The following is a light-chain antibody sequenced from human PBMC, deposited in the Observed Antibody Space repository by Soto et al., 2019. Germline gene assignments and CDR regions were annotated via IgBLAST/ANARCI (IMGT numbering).Light chain of an antibody. V-gene: IGKV3-15*01. CDR2: RAS. Sequence: MVMTQSPATLSVSPGERATLSCRASQTVTDNNIAWYQLKPGQAPRLVMYRASTRATGVPARISGSGFGTDFTLTISSLQSEDFAIYFCQQYSDWPPYTFGQGTKLEIK. CDR3: QQYSDWPPYT. J-gene: IGKJ2*01. CDR1: QTVTDNN.